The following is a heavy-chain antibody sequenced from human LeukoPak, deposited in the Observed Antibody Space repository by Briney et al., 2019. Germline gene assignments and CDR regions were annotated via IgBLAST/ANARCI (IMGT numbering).Heavy chain of an antibody. CDR3: AKNSDSSGYVPHYYYYYYYMDV. CDR2: IRYDGSNK. J-gene: IGHJ6*03. V-gene: IGHV3-30*02. Sequence: PGGSLRLSCAASGFTFSSYGMHWVRQARGKGLGWVAFIRYDGSNKYYADYVKGRFTISRDNSTNSLYLQRNSMRAEDTAVYYCAKNSDSSGYVPHYYYYYYYMDVWGKGTTVTVSS. CDR1: GFTFSSYG. D-gene: IGHD3-22*01.